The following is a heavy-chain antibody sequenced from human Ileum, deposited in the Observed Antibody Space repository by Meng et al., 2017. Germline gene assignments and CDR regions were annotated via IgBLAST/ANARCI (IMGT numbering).Heavy chain of an antibody. CDR3: ARDHWGSLDY. V-gene: IGHV4-61*01. J-gene: IGHJ4*02. Sequence: HVQLPESGPGLVRPSETLSLICTVSGASVTTSHYQWGWIRQPPGKGLEWIGYASTNYNPSLKSRLTISLDTSKNQVSLKLTSVTAADTAVYYCARDHWGSLDYWGQGILVTVSS. CDR2: AST. CDR1: GASVTTSHYQ. D-gene: IGHD7-27*01.